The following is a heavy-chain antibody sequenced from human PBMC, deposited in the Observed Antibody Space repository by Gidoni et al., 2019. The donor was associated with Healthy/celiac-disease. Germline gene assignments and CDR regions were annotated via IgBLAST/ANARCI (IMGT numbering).Heavy chain of an antibody. Sequence: QMQLVQSGPEVKKPGTSVKVSCKASGFTVTSSAVQWVRQARGQRLEWIGWIVVGSGNTNYAQKFQERVTITRDMSTSTAYMELSSLRSEDTAVYYCAADQYYDSSGAGYWGQGTLVTVSS. CDR1: GFTVTSSA. CDR3: AADQYYDSSGAGY. D-gene: IGHD3-22*01. CDR2: IVVGSGNT. J-gene: IGHJ4*02. V-gene: IGHV1-58*01.